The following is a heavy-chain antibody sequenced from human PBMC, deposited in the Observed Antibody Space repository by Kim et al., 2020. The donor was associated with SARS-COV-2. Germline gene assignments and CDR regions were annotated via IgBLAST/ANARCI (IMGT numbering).Heavy chain of an antibody. CDR3: AREATILYYYYGMDV. V-gene: IGHV6-1*01. CDR2: N. J-gene: IGHJ6*02. D-gene: IGHD5-12*01. Sequence: NDYAVSVKSRITINPDTSKNHFSLQLNSVTPEDTAVYYCAREATILYYYYGMDVWGQGTTVTVSS.